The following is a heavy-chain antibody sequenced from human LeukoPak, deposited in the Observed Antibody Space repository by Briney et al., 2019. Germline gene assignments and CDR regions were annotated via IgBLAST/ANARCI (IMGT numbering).Heavy chain of an antibody. D-gene: IGHD1-1*01. J-gene: IGHJ2*01. CDR3: ARDLGNWEKREWYFDL. CDR2: ISSSSSYI. Sequence: GGSLRLSCAASGFTFSSYSMNWVRQAPGKGLEWVSSISSSSSYIYYADSVKGRFTISRDNAKNSLYLQMNSLRAEDTAVYYCARDLGNWEKREWYFDLWGRGTLVTVSS. CDR1: GFTFSSYS. V-gene: IGHV3-21*01.